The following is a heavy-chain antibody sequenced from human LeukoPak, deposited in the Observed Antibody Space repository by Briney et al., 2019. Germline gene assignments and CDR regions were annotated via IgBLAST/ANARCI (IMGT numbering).Heavy chain of an antibody. CDR1: GFTFSSYL. CDR2: INSDGSST. V-gene: IGHV3-74*01. Sequence: GGSLRLSCAASGFTFSSYLMHWVRQAPGKGLVWVSRINSDGSSTSYADSVKGRFTISRDNAKNTLYLQMNSLRAEDTAVYYCARDSDYGDYGADYWGQGTLVTVSS. J-gene: IGHJ4*02. CDR3: ARDSDYGDYGADY. D-gene: IGHD4-17*01.